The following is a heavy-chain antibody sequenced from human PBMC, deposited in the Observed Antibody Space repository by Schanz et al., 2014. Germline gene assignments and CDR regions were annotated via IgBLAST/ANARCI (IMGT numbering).Heavy chain of an antibody. CDR3: ARDSGSRYVVDY. J-gene: IGHJ4*02. V-gene: IGHV3-48*01. Sequence: VQLLQSGGALVQPGGSLRLSCAASGFTVSKNYMSWVRQAPGKGLEWVSYISRSSSTIYYADSVRGRFTISRDNAKNSLYLQMNSLRAEDTAVYYCARDSGSRYVVDYWGQGTLVTVSS. D-gene: IGHD1-26*01. CDR2: ISRSSSTI. CDR1: GFTVSKNY.